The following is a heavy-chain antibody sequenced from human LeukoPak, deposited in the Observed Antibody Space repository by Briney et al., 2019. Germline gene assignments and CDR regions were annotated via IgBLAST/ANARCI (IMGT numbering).Heavy chain of an antibody. D-gene: IGHD3-22*01. CDR3: ARGYYDSSGYYYQDAFDI. Sequence: ASVKVSCKASGYTFTSFDMNWVRQATGQGLEWMGWMNPNSGNTGYAQKFQGRVTMTRNTSISTAYMELSSLRSEDTAVYYCARGYYDSSGYYYQDAFDIWGQGTMVTVSS. CDR1: GYTFTSFD. CDR2: MNPNSGNT. V-gene: IGHV1-8*01. J-gene: IGHJ3*02.